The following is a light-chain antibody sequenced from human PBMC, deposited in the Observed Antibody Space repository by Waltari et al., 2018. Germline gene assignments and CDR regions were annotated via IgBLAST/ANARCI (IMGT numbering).Light chain of an antibody. CDR3: MQCTHWPWT. J-gene: IGKJ1*01. V-gene: IGKV2-30*01. Sequence: DVVLTQSPLSLPVTLGQPASIPCRSGQSLLSRDGNTYFNWFHQRAVQSPRRLLYKVSSRDSAVPDRFSGRGSGTDFTLRISRVESEDVGVYYCMQCTHWPWTFGQGTKVEIK. CDR1: QSLLSRDGNTY. CDR2: KVS.